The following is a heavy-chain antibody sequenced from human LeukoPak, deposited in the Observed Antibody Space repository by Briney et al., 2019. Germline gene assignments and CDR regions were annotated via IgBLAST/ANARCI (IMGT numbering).Heavy chain of an antibody. D-gene: IGHD1-1*01. CDR2: IRYDGSDK. CDR1: GFTFSSFG. V-gene: IGHV3-30*02. Sequence: GGSLRLSCAASGFTFSSFGMHWVRQAPGRGLEWVAFIRYDGSDKYNPDSVKGRFTISRDNSKNTLYLQMNSLRVDDTAVYYCAKEYNWNVPPYMDVWGKGTTVTVSS. CDR3: AKEYNWNVPPYMDV. J-gene: IGHJ6*03.